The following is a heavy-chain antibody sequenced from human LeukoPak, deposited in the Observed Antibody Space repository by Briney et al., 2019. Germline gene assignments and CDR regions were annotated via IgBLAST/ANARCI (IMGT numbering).Heavy chain of an antibody. D-gene: IGHD2-8*01. CDR1: GGSISSGGYS. J-gene: IGHJ4*02. V-gene: IGHV4-30-4*07. CDR2: IYYSGST. Sequence: PSETLSLTCAVSGGSISSGGYSWSWIRQPPGKGLEWIGYIYYSGSTYYNPSLKSRVTISVDTSKNQFSLKLSSVTAADTAVYYCARALIGYYFDYWGQGTLVTVSS. CDR3: ARALIGYYFDY.